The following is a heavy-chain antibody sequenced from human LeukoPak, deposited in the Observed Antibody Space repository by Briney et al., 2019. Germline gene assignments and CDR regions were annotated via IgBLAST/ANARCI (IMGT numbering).Heavy chain of an antibody. CDR1: VYSVSSTYY. CDR2: IYGSET. J-gene: IGHJ4*02. CDR3: AKYAAHFYDSRSFYVDY. V-gene: IGHV4-38-2*02. D-gene: IGHD3-16*01. Sequence: SETLSLTCTVSVYSVSSTYYWGWIRPPPGKGLEWIGTIYGSETHYNPSLKSRVIISIDTSRNQFSLKLRSVTAADTAVYYCAKYAAHFYDSRSFYVDYWGQGTLVTVSS.